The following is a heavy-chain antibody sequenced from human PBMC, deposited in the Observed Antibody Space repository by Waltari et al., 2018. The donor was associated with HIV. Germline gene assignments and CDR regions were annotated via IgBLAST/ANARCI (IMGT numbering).Heavy chain of an antibody. CDR3: VRDDPGYTPIDY. V-gene: IGHV3-21*02. Sequence: EVELREAGGGLVEPGASLTLSCVASGFTFRHYSFNWVRLRPRKGVEWVPCLKRCSVEHCYVDPVKGRFTISRDDSVNTLFLHRDKLGAEDTGRYFCVRDDPGYTPIDYWGPGTLVTVSP. J-gene: IGHJ4*02. CDR1: GFTFRHYS. CDR2: LKRCSVEH. D-gene: IGHD6-25*01.